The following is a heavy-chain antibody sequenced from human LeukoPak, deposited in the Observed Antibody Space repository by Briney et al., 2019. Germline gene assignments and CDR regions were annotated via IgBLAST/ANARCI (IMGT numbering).Heavy chain of an antibody. CDR3: ARLSKGYDFWSGYYTYYYMDV. Sequence: GGSVKVSCKASGYTFTSYGISWVRQAPGQGLEWMGWISAYNGNTNYAQKLQGRVTMTTDTSTSTAYMELRSLRSDDTAVYYCARLSKGYDFWSGYYTYYYMDVWGKGTTVTVSS. J-gene: IGHJ6*03. CDR2: ISAYNGNT. CDR1: GYTFTSYG. V-gene: IGHV1-18*01. D-gene: IGHD3-3*01.